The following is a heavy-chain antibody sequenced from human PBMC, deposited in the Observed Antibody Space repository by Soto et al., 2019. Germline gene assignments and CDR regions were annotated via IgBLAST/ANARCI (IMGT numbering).Heavy chain of an antibody. CDR1: GFTFNNYG. Sequence: QVQLVESGGGVVQPGRSLRLSCAASGFTFNNYGMHWVRQAPGKGLEWVATISNDGRDKYYAHSVRGRLTISRDNSKNTVYLQMNSLSAEDTAVYYCAKDQGIAASHGIDWGQGTMVTVSS. V-gene: IGHV3-30*18. CDR2: ISNDGRDK. D-gene: IGHD6-25*01. CDR3: AKDQGIAASHGID. J-gene: IGHJ3*01.